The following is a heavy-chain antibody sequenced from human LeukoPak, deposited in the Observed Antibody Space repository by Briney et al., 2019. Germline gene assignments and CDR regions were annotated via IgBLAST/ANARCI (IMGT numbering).Heavy chain of an antibody. CDR2: INSSSSYI. D-gene: IGHD1-7*01. V-gene: IGHV3-21*01. J-gene: IGHJ4*02. Sequence: GGSLRLSCAASGFIFSSDAMNWVRQAPGKGLEWVSSINSSSSYIYYADSVKGRFTISRDNAKNSLYLQMNSLRAEDTAVYYCARDLRNYIFDYWGQGTLVTVSS. CDR3: ARDLRNYIFDY. CDR1: GFIFSSDA.